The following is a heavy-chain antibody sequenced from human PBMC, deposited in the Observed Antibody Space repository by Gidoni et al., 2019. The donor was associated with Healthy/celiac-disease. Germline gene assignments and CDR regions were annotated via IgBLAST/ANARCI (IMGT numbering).Heavy chain of an antibody. J-gene: IGHJ4*02. D-gene: IGHD1-26*01. Sequence: QVQLVQSGAEVKKPGSSVKVSCKASGGTFSSYTISWVRQAPGQGLEWMGRIIPILGIANYAQKFQGRVTITADKSTSTAYMELSSLRSEDTAVYYCARLSGSYLSEADYWGQGTLVTVSS. V-gene: IGHV1-69*02. CDR1: GGTFSSYT. CDR3: ARLSGSYLSEADY. CDR2: IIPILGIA.